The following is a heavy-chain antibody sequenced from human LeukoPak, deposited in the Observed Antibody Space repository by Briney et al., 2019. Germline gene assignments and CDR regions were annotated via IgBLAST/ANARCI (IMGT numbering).Heavy chain of an antibody. V-gene: IGHV5-51*01. Sequence: GEALKISFKGSGYRFTSYWIGWGRPMPGKGGGWMAIIYPGDSDARYSPSFQGQVPISADKSISTPYLQWRSLKASDTAMYYCAIDYGDYGAYWGQGTLVTVSS. CDR1: GYRFTSYW. D-gene: IGHD4-17*01. CDR2: IYPGDSDA. CDR3: AIDYGDYGAY. J-gene: IGHJ4*02.